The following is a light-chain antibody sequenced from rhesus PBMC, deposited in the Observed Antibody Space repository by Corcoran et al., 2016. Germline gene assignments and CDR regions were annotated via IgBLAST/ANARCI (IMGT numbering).Light chain of an antibody. CDR3: QQYKSLPFT. V-gene: IGKV1-32*01. CDR1: QDISSY. Sequence: DIQMTQSPSSLSASVGDRVTITCRASQDISSYLNWFQQKPGKSSSLFLFYGERLETGVPGRFSGRGSGTEFTLTISSLQPEDFATYFCQQYKSLPFTFGPGTKLGIK. J-gene: IGKJ3*01. CDR2: YGE.